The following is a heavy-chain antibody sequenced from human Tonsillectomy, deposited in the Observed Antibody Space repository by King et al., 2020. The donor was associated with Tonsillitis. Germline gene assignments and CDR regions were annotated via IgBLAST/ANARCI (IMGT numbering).Heavy chain of an antibody. CDR2: ISGSGGST. D-gene: IGHD5-12*01. V-gene: IGHV3-23*04. J-gene: IGHJ4*02. Sequence: VQLVESGGGLVQPGGSLRLSWSASGFTFSSYAMSWVRQAPGKGLEWVSAISGSGGSTYYAATVGGRFTISRANSTNTLYLQMNSLRAEDTAVYYCAKGFYSGYDTFDYWGQGTLVTVSS. CDR3: AKGFYSGYDTFDY. CDR1: GFTFSSYA.